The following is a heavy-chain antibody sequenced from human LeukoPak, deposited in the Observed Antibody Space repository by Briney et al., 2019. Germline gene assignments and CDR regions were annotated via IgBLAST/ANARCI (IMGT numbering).Heavy chain of an antibody. V-gene: IGHV1-8*01. CDR1: GYTFNNYD. CDR3: VRAMAPLDTFNYQYAMDV. Sequence: GASAKVSCKASGYTFNNYDINWVRQAPGQGLEWMGWMNPNSGNTGYSQKFQGRFTLTRETFISTAYMELSSLRSDDTAVYYCVRAMAPLDTFNYQYAMDVWGQGTMVTVSS. CDR2: MNPNSGNT. D-gene: IGHD5-24*01. J-gene: IGHJ6*02.